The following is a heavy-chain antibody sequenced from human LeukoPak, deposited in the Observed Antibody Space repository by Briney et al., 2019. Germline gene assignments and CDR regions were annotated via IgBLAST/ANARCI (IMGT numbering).Heavy chain of an antibody. V-gene: IGHV1-2*02. Sequence: VSVKVSCKASGYTFTGKYMHWVRQAPGQGLEWMGWINPNSGGTNYAQKFQGRVTMTRDTSSSTAYMELSRLRSDDTAVYYCARGYYYDSSGYFDLDYWGQGTLVTVSS. CDR3: ARGYYYDSSGYFDLDY. D-gene: IGHD3-22*01. J-gene: IGHJ4*02. CDR2: INPNSGGT. CDR1: GYTFTGKY.